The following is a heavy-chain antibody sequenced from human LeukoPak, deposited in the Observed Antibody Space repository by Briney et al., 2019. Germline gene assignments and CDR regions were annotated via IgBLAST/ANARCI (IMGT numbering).Heavy chain of an antibody. CDR2: IIPIFGTA. J-gene: IGHJ4*02. V-gene: IGHV1-69*01. CDR1: GGTFSSYA. CDR3: ARSIYCSGGSCYGEFDY. D-gene: IGHD2-15*01. Sequence: GASVKVSCKASGGTFSSYAISWVRQAPGQGLEWMGGIIPIFGTANYAQKFQGRVTITADESTSTAYMELRSLRSDDTAVYYCARSIYCSGGSCYGEFDYWGQGTLVTVSS.